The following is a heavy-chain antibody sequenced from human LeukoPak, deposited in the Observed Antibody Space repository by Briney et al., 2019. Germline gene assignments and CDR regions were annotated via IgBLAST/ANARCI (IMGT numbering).Heavy chain of an antibody. CDR3: GVYSYGQYNDFDY. Sequence: PGGSLRLSCAASGFTFSSYAMSWVRQAPGRGLEWVSDISGSGGSTYYADSVKGRFTISRDNSKNTLYLQMNSLRAEDTAVYYCGVYSYGQYNDFDYWGQGTLVTVSS. CDR1: GFTFSSYA. CDR2: ISGSGGST. J-gene: IGHJ4*02. V-gene: IGHV3-23*01. D-gene: IGHD5-18*01.